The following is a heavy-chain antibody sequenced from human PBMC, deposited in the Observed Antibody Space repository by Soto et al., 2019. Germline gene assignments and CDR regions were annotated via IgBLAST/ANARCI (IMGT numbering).Heavy chain of an antibody. CDR2: ISGSGGST. V-gene: IGHV3-23*01. Sequence: PGGSLRLSCAASGFTFSSYAMSWVRQAPGKGLEWVSAISGSGGSTYYADSMKGRFTISRDNSKNTLYLQMNSLRAEDTAVYYCAKDIGDGSGAFDIWGQGTMVTVSS. CDR1: GFTFSSYA. CDR3: AKDIGDGSGAFDI. D-gene: IGHD2-21*02. J-gene: IGHJ3*02.